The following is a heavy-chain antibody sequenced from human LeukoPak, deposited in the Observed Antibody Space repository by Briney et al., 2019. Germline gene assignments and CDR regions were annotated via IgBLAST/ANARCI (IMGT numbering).Heavy chain of an antibody. CDR3: ARDIGSGSYPD. Sequence: SETLSLTCAVYGGSFSGYYLSWIRQPPGKGLEWIGEINHSGSTNYNPSLKSRVTISVDTSKNQFSLKLSSVTAADTAVYYCARDIGSGSYPDWGQGTLVTVSS. J-gene: IGHJ4*02. CDR1: GGSFSGYY. CDR2: INHSGST. D-gene: IGHD3-10*01. V-gene: IGHV4-34*01.